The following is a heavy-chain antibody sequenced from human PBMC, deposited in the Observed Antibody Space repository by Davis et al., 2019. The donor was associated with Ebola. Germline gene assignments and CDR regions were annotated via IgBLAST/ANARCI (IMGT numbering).Heavy chain of an antibody. V-gene: IGHV3-53*01. Sequence: GGSLRLSCAASGFTVSSNFISWVRQAPGKGLEWVSVIYSGGSTYYADSVKGRFTISRDNSKNTLYVQMNSLRAEDTAVYYCATFSSGSYSPIDYWGQGTLVTVSS. CDR3: ATFSSGSYSPIDY. CDR1: GFTVSSNF. CDR2: IYSGGST. D-gene: IGHD1-26*01. J-gene: IGHJ4*02.